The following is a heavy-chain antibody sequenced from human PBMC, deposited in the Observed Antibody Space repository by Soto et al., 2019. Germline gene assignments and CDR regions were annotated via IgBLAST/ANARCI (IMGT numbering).Heavy chain of an antibody. V-gene: IGHV3-23*01. CDR3: ADLSRDCTSSNCD. D-gene: IGHD2-2*01. J-gene: IGHJ4*02. CDR2: IGTSAST. Sequence: DVRLLESGGGLVQPGGSLRLSCAASGFTFSSYSMSWVRQAPGKGLEWVSTIGTSASTYYGDSVRGRFTISRDNSSNTLYLQMNSLRAEDPAVYYCADLSRDCTSSNCDWGQGTLVTVSS. CDR1: GFTFSSYS.